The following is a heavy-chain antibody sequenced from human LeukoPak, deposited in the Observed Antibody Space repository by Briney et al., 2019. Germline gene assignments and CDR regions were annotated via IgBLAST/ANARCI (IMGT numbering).Heavy chain of an antibody. J-gene: IGHJ4*02. CDR3: ARGTYYDSSGYYY. CDR1: GGTFSSYA. Sequence: ASVKVSCKASGGTFSSYAISWVRQAPGRGLEWMGRIIPIFGIANYAQKFQGRVTITADKSTSTAYMELSSLRSEDTAVYYCARGTYYDSSGYYYWGQGTLVTVSS. D-gene: IGHD3-22*01. V-gene: IGHV1-69*04. CDR2: IIPIFGIA.